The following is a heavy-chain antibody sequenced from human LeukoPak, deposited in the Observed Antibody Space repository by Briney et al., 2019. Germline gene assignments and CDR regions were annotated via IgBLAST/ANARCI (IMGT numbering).Heavy chain of an antibody. V-gene: IGHV1-69*05. CDR3: ARHYDFWSGYSYFDY. CDR1: GYTFTSYY. CDR2: IIPIFGTA. J-gene: IGHJ4*02. Sequence: SVKVSCKASGYTFTSYYMHWVRQAPGQGLEWMGGIIPIFGTANYAQKFQGRVTITTDESTSTAYMELSSLRSEDTAVYYCARHYDFWSGYSYFDYWGQGTLVTVSS. D-gene: IGHD3-3*01.